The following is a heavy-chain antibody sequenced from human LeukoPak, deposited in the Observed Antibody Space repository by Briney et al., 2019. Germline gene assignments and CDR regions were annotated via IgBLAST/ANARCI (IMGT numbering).Heavy chain of an antibody. J-gene: IGHJ4*02. CDR1: GFTFSSSA. CDR2: ISGSGGST. V-gene: IGHV3-23*01. Sequence: PGGSLRLSCAASGFTFSSSAMRWVRQTPGKGLEWVSSISGSGGSTYYADSVKGRFTISRDNSKSTLYLQMNSLRAEDTAVYYCAKPVTGSIFDYWGRGTLVTVSS. D-gene: IGHD6-19*01. CDR3: AKPVTGSIFDY.